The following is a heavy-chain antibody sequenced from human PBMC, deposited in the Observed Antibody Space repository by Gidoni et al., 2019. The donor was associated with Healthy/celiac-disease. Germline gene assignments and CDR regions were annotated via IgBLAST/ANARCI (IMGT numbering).Heavy chain of an antibody. Sequence: EVQLLESGGGLVQPGGSLRLSCAASGFTFSSYAMSWVRQAPGKGLEWVSAISGSGGSTYYADSVKGRFTISRDNSKNTLYLQMNSLRAEDTAVYYCAKDVLGFGVVKGWFDPWGQGTLVTVSS. V-gene: IGHV3-23*01. J-gene: IGHJ5*02. CDR1: GFTFSSYA. CDR2: ISGSGGST. CDR3: AKDVLGFGVVKGWFDP. D-gene: IGHD3-3*01.